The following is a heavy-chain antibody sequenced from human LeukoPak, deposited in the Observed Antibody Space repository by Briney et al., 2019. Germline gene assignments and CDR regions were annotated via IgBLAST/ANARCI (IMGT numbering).Heavy chain of an antibody. V-gene: IGHV4-59*01. CDR3: ARGPEDYFDY. J-gene: IGHJ4*02. Sequence: PSETLSLTCTVSGGSISSYYWSWIRQPPGKGLEWIGYIHYSGSTNYNPSLKSRVTISVDTSTNQFSLKLTSVTAADTAVYYCARGPEDYFDYWGQGTLVTVSS. D-gene: IGHD1-14*01. CDR2: IHYSGST. CDR1: GGSISSYY.